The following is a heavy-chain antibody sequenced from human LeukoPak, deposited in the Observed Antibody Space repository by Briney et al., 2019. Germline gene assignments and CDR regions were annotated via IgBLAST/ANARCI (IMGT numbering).Heavy chain of an antibody. CDR3: TTSSGKKERTPTHNTTFFD. D-gene: IGHD6-25*01. CDR1: GFTFSNAW. CDR2: IKSKTDGGTT. J-gene: IGHJ4*02. V-gene: IGHV3-15*01. Sequence: PGGSLRLSCAASGFTFSNAWMSWVRQAPGKGLEWVGRIKSKTDGGTTDYAAPVEGRFTISRDDSKNTLYLQMNSLKTEDTAVYYCTTSSGKKERTPTHNTTFFDWGQGTLVTVSS.